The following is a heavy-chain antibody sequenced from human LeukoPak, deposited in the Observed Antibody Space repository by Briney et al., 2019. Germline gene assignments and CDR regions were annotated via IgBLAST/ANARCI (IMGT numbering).Heavy chain of an antibody. CDR2: IYPGDSDT. V-gene: IGHV5-51*01. CDR3: ARVDYDILTGFPTTPDY. D-gene: IGHD3-9*01. J-gene: IGHJ4*02. CDR1: GYSFTSYW. Sequence: GESLQTSCYGSGYSFTSYWIGWGRQRPGKGLGWMGIIYPGDSDTRYSPSFQGQVTISAGNSISTAYLQWSSLKASDTAVYYCARVDYDILTGFPTTPDYWGQGTLVTVSS.